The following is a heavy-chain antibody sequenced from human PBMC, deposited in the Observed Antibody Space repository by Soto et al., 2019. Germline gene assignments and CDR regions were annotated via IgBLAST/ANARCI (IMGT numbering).Heavy chain of an antibody. CDR1: GYPFHSYA. D-gene: IGHD3-3*01. Sequence: GASLKVSCKDSGYPFHSYAITWVRQAPGQVLAWMGWISGIPCNTNYAANLLSRVTMTTDTCTSTAYMKLRGLRTDDTHGYYCARIGVSSGHEAPDLDYWGQGTLVTVSS. CDR3: ARIGVSSGHEAPDLDY. CDR2: ISGIPCNT. V-gene: IGHV1-18*01. J-gene: IGHJ4*02.